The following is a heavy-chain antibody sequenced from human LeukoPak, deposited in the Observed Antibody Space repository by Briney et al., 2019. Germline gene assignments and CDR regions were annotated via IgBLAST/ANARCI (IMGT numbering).Heavy chain of an antibody. CDR2: IHTSGNP. V-gene: IGHV4-61*02. J-gene: IGHJ6*03. D-gene: IGHD3-16*01. CDR3: ARDGGDLGPGTIRGARFYYYYMDV. CDR1: GASISSGSDY. Sequence: SQTLSLTCSVSGASISSGSDYWSWIRQPAGKTLEWIGRIHTSGNPNYNPSLESRVSISLDRSKNQFSLELNSVTAADTAVYFCARDGGDLGPGTIRGARFYYYYMDVWGKGTTVTVSS.